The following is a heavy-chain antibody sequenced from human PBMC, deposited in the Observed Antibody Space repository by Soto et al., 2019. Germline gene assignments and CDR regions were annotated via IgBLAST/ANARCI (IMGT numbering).Heavy chain of an antibody. Sequence: SETLSLTCAVYGGSFSGYYWSWIRQPPGKGQEWIGEINHSGSTNYNPSLKSRVTISVDTSKNQFSLKLSSVTAADTAVYYCARRGLGDIVVVPAAGHDYWGQGTLVTVSS. V-gene: IGHV4-34*01. CDR2: INHSGST. D-gene: IGHD2-2*01. J-gene: IGHJ4*02. CDR1: GGSFSGYY. CDR3: ARRGLGDIVVVPAAGHDY.